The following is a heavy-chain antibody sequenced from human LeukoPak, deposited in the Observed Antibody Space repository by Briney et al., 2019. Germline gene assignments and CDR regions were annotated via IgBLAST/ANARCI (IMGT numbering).Heavy chain of an antibody. D-gene: IGHD3-10*01. CDR3: ARGPDSGSYFAWFGP. J-gene: IGHJ5*02. V-gene: IGHV4-34*01. Sequence: SETLSLTCAVYGGSFSGYFWNWIRQPPGKGLEWIGEINHSGSTHHNPSLKSRVTISMDTSKNQISLKLSSVTAADTAVYYCARGPDSGSYFAWFGPWGQGTLVTVSS. CDR2: INHSGST. CDR1: GGSFSGYF.